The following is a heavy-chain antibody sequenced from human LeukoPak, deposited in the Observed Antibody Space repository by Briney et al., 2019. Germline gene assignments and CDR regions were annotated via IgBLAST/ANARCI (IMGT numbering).Heavy chain of an antibody. Sequence: GGSLRLSCAASGFTFSFWMSWVRQAPGKGLEWVANIKQEGSEKYYVGSVKGRFTISRDGARNSLYLQMNSLRAEDTAVYFCARGFELDYWGQGTLVTVSS. CDR2: IKQEGSEK. V-gene: IGHV3-7*01. J-gene: IGHJ4*02. CDR1: GFTFSFW. CDR3: ARGFELDY.